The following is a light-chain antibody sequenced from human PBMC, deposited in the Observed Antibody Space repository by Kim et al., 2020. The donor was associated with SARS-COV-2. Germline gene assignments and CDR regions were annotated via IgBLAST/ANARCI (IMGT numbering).Light chain of an antibody. CDR3: HQYNSYSYT. J-gene: IGKJ2*01. CDR1: QSISSW. V-gene: IGKV1-5*01. Sequence: SASVGDRVTITCRASQSISSWLAWYQQKPGKAPKLLIYDASSLESGVPSRFSGSGSGTEFTLTISSLQPDDFATYYCHQYNSYSYTFGQGTKLEI. CDR2: DAS.